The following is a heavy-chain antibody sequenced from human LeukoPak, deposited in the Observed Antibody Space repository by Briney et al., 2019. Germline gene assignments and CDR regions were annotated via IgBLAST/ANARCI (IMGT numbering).Heavy chain of an antibody. J-gene: IGHJ6*02. Sequence: ASVKVSCKASGYTFTGYYMHWVRQAPGQGLEWMGWINPNSGGTNYAQKFQGRVTMTRDTSISTAYMEPSRLRSDDTAVYYCARNWGSYSSSSNNYYYYGMDVWGQGTTVTVSS. CDR3: ARNWGSYSSSSNNYYYYGMDV. CDR1: GYTFTGYY. CDR2: INPNSGGT. D-gene: IGHD6-6*01. V-gene: IGHV1-2*02.